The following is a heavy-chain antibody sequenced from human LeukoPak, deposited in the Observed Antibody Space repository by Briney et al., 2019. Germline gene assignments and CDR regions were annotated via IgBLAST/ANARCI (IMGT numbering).Heavy chain of an antibody. D-gene: IGHD3-22*01. J-gene: IGHJ4*02. CDR2: ISSSGSTI. CDR1: GFTFNSYE. V-gene: IGHV3-48*03. Sequence: GGSLRLSCAASGFTFNSYEMNWVRQAPVKGLEWVSYISSSGSTIYYADSVKGRFTISRDNAKNSLYLQMNSLRAEDTAVYYCARAGYDSSGYYIPFDYWGQGTLVTVSS. CDR3: ARAGYDSSGYYIPFDY.